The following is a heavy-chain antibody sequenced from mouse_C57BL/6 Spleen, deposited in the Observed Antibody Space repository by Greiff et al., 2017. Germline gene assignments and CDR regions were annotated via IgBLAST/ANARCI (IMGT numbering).Heavy chain of an antibody. D-gene: IGHD1-1*01. CDR3: ARDVHYDTLFDY. CDR1: GYTFTSYW. V-gene: IGHV1-64*01. CDR2: IHPNSGST. J-gene: IGHJ2*01. Sequence: VQLQQPGAELVKPGASVKLSCKASGYTFTSYWMHWVKQRPGQGLEWIGMIHPNSGSTNYNEKFKSKATLTVDKSSSTAYMQLSSLTSEDSAVYYCARDVHYDTLFDYWGQGTTLTVSS.